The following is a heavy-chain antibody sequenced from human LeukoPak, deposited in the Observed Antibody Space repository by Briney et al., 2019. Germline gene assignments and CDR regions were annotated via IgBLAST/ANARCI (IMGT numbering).Heavy chain of an antibody. CDR3: ARLGDTALDDF. CDR2: IFSGGST. J-gene: IGHJ4*02. V-gene: IGHV4-61*05. CDR1: GGSISSSSYY. Sequence: PSETLSLTCTVSGGSISSSSYYWGWIRQPPGKGLEWIGYIFSGGSTNYNPSLRSRVTISVDTPKNQFFLRLTSVTAADTAVYYCARLGDTALDDFWGQGILVTVST. D-gene: IGHD5-18*01.